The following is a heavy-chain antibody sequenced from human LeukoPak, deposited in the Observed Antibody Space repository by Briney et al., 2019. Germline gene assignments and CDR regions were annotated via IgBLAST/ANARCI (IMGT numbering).Heavy chain of an antibody. J-gene: IGHJ4*02. CDR3: ARADWDTAMIDY. Sequence: GGSLRLSCVTSGFTFSSYGMNWVRQAPGKGLEWVSSISSSSSYIYYADSVKGRFTISRDNAKNSLYLQMNSLRAEDTAVYYCARADWDTAMIDYWGQGTLVTVSS. CDR1: GFTFSSYG. V-gene: IGHV3-21*01. D-gene: IGHD5-18*01. CDR2: ISSSSSYI.